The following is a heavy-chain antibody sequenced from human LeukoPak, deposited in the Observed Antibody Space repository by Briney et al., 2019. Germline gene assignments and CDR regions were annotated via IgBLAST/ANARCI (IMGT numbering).Heavy chain of an antibody. CDR3: ARAPTDYGDYSDYFDY. D-gene: IGHD4-17*01. J-gene: IGHJ4*02. CDR2: INAGNGNT. Sequence: ASVKVSCKASGYTFTSYAMHWVRQAPGQRLEWMGWINAGNGNTKYSQKFQGRVTITADESTSTAYMELSSLRSEDTAVYYCARAPTDYGDYSDYFDYWGQGTLVTVSS. CDR1: GYTFTSYA. V-gene: IGHV1-3*01.